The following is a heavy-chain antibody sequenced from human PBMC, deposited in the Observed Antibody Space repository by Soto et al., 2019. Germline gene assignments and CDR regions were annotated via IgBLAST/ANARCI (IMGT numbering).Heavy chain of an antibody. Sequence: DVQLLESGGGLVQPEGSLRLSCAASGFTFSSYAMDWVRQGPGKGLEWVAVVSIGGSTHYADSVRGRFTISRDNSKNTLSLQKNSLTAEDTAVYFCAKRRGAGGHFDYWGQGALVTLSS. CDR3: AKRRGAGGHFDY. D-gene: IGHD2-15*01. J-gene: IGHJ4*02. CDR2: VSIGGST. V-gene: IGHV3-23*01. CDR1: GFTFSSYA.